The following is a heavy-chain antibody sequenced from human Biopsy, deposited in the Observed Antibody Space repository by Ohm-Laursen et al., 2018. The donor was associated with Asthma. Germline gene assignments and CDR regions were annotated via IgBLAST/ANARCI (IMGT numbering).Heavy chain of an antibody. CDR3: ARVDGVVEPATRLGGMDV. CDR1: GFIFRGSN. D-gene: IGHD2-15*01. V-gene: IGHV3-30*03. CDR2: ISYDGMSE. J-gene: IGHJ6*02. Sequence: SLRLSCAASGFIFRGSNMFWVRQAPGKGLEWLAAISYDGMSEYYADSVKGRFTISRDNSKNTVYLQMNSLSAEDSAVYYCARVDGVVEPATRLGGMDVWGQGTTVTVSS.